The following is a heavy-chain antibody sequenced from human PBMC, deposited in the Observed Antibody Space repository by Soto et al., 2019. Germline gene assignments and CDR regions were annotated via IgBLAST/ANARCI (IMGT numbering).Heavy chain of an antibody. D-gene: IGHD4-17*01. CDR2: IKQDGSEK. J-gene: IGHJ3*02. Sequence: GGSLRLSCAASGFTFSSYWMSWVRQAPGKGLEWVANIKQDGSEKYYVDSVKGRFTISRDNAKNSLYLQMNSLRAEDTAVYYCARGQDDYGDYGGAFDIWGQGTMVTVSS. CDR1: GFTFSSYW. V-gene: IGHV3-7*01. CDR3: ARGQDDYGDYGGAFDI.